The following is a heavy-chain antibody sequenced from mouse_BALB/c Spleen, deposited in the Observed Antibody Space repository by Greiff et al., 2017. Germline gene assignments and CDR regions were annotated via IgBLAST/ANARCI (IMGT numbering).Heavy chain of an antibody. CDR1: GFSLTSYG. CDR2: IWSGGST. V-gene: IGHV2-2*02. D-gene: IGHD2-14*01. Sequence: VQLQESGPGLVQPSQSLSITCTVSGFSLTSYGVHWVRQSPGKGLEWLGVIWSGGSTDYNAAFISRLSISKDNSKSQVFFKMNSLQANDTAIYYCARKGVRQKGAWFAYRGQGTLVTVSA. CDR3: ARKGVRQKGAWFAY. J-gene: IGHJ3*01.